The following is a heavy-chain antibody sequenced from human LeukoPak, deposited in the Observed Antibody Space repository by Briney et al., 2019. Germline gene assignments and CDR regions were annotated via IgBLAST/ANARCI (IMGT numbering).Heavy chain of an antibody. J-gene: IGHJ6*02. D-gene: IGHD2-15*01. CDR2: LSGSGGST. CDR3: AKGRGWFYGMDV. V-gene: IGHV3-23*01. CDR1: GFTFNSYA. Sequence: PGGSLRLSCAASGFTFNSYAMNWVRQAPGKGLEWVSGLSGSGGSTYYADSVKGRFTISRDNSKNTLYLQMNSLRAEDTAVYYCAKGRGWFYGMDVWGQGTTVTVSS.